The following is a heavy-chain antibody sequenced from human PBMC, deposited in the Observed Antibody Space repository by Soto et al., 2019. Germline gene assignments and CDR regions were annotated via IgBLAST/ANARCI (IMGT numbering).Heavy chain of an antibody. V-gene: IGHV1-2*04. CDR2: INPNSGGT. Sequence: ASVKVSCKASGYTFTGYYMHWVRQAPGQGLEWMGWINPNSGGTNYAQKFQGWVTMTRDTSISTAYMELSRLRSDDTAVYYCAREETYDFCSGYGQRNYYYYCMDVWGQGTTVTVSS. D-gene: IGHD3-3*01. J-gene: IGHJ6*02. CDR1: GYTFTGYY. CDR3: AREETYDFCSGYGQRNYYYYCMDV.